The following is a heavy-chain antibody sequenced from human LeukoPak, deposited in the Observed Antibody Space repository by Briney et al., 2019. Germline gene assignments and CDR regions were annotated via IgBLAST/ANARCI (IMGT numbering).Heavy chain of an antibody. Sequence: GGSLRLSCAASGFTFSSSSISWVRQAPGKGLEWVSSISSSSRYIYYADSVKGRFTISRDNAKKPLYLQRNTLRAEDTAVYYCARDAGSGTYYFDYWGQGTLVTVSS. CDR3: ARDAGSGTYYFDY. V-gene: IGHV3-21*01. D-gene: IGHD6-19*01. CDR1: GFTFSSSS. J-gene: IGHJ4*02. CDR2: ISSSSRYI.